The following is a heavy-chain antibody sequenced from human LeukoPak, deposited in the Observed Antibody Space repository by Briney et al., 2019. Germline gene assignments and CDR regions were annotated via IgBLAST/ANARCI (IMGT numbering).Heavy chain of an antibody. V-gene: IGHV4-39*01. Sequence: SETLSLTCTVSGGSISSSSYYWGWLRQPPGKGLEWIGSIYYSGSTYYNPSLKSRVTISVDTSKNQFSLKLSSVTAADTAVYYCRMVVAATHPSYYYYYGMDVWGQGTTVTVSS. CDR2: IYYSGST. CDR3: RMVVAATHPSYYYYYGMDV. CDR1: GGSISSSSYY. D-gene: IGHD2-15*01. J-gene: IGHJ6*02.